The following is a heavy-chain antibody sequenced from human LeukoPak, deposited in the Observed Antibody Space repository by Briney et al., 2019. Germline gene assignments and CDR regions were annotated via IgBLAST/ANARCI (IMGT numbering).Heavy chain of an antibody. CDR2: IYPGDSDT. CDR1: GDSFTSYW. Sequence: GESLKISCKGSGDSFTSYWIGWVRQMPGKGLEWMGIIYPGDSDTRYSPSFQGQVTISADKSISTAYLQWSSLKASDTAMYYCARRGPSSGRDNWFDPWGQGTLVTVSS. V-gene: IGHV5-51*01. D-gene: IGHD6-19*01. J-gene: IGHJ5*02. CDR3: ARRGPSSGRDNWFDP.